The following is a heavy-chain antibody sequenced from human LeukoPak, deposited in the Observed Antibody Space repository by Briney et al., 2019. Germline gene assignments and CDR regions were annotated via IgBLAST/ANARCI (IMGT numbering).Heavy chain of an antibody. CDR2: IYPGDSDI. CDR3: VRRSGAAGMDV. CDR1: GYSFTSYW. Sequence: GQSLQISCHGSGYSFTSYWIGWARQVPGKGLEWMGIIYPGDSDIRYSPSFQGQVTISADKSISTAYLQWSSLKASDTAMYYCVRRSGAAGMDVWGQGTTVTVSS. D-gene: IGHD3-3*01. V-gene: IGHV5-51*01. J-gene: IGHJ6*02.